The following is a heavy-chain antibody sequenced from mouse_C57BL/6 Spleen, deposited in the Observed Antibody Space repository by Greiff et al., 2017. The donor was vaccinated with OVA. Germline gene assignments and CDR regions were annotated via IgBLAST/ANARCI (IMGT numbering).Heavy chain of an antibody. CDR2: IDPNSGGT. CDR1: GYTFTSYW. Sequence: QVQLQQPGAELVKPGASVKLSCKASGYTFTSYWMHWVKQRPGRGLEWIGRIDPNSGGTKYNEKFKSKATLTVDKPSSTAYMQLSSLTSEGSAVYYCASSGDGGSYGYWYFDVWGTGTTVTVSS. J-gene: IGHJ1*03. V-gene: IGHV1-72*01. D-gene: IGHD1-1*02. CDR3: ASSGDGGSYGYWYFDV.